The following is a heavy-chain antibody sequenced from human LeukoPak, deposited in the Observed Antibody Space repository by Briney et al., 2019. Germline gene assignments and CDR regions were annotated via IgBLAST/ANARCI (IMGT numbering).Heavy chain of an antibody. CDR1: GGSISSHY. J-gene: IGHJ4*02. D-gene: IGHD6-6*01. CDR3: ARYSSSVTDFDY. CDR2: IYYSGST. V-gene: IGHV4-59*11. Sequence: SETLSLTCTVSGGSISSHYWSWIRQPPGKGLEWIGYIYYSGSTNYNPSLKSRVTISVDTSKNQFSLKLSSVTAADTAVYYCARYSSSVTDFDYWGQETLVTVSS.